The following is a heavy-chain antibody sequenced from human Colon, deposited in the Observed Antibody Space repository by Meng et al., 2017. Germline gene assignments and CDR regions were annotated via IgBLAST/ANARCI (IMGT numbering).Heavy chain of an antibody. CDR1: GFTFSDYW. Sequence: EVEGGELGGGLVPPGGSLRLSCAASGFTFSDYWMNWVRQVPGKGLEWVARMNGDGGSVSYADSVKGRFTISRDNSKSTLYLQMNDLRVDDTAVYYCASLSPPVTEKWINPWGQGTLVTVSS. J-gene: IGHJ5*02. CDR2: MNGDGGSV. D-gene: IGHD4-17*01. CDR3: ASLSPPVTEKWINP. V-gene: IGHV3-74*01.